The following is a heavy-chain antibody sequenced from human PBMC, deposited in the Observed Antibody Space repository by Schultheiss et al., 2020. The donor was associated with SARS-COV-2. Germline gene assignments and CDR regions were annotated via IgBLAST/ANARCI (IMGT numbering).Heavy chain of an antibody. V-gene: IGHV3-74*01. Sequence: GESLKISCAASGFTFSSYWMHWVRQAPGKGLVWVSRINNDGSSTNYADSVKGRFTISRDNAKNTLYLQMNSLRAEDTAVYYCAKTSLTYDSSAYYLDWGQGTLVTVSS. D-gene: IGHD3-22*01. CDR2: INNDGSST. J-gene: IGHJ4*02. CDR1: GFTFSSYW. CDR3: AKTSLTYDSSAYYLD.